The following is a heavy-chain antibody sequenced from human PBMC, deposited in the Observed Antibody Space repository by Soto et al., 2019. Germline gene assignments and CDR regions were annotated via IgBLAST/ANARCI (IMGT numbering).Heavy chain of an antibody. D-gene: IGHD3-3*01. J-gene: IGHJ6*02. V-gene: IGHV1-69*13. CDR2: IIPIFGTA. CDR3: ARDWAYYDFWSGYPALRYYYGMDV. CDR1: GGTFSSYA. Sequence: ASVKVSCKASGGTFSSYAISWVRQTPGQGLEWMGGIIPIFGTANYAQKFQGRVTITADESTSTAYMELSSLRSEDTAVYYCARDWAYYDFWSGYPALRYYYGMDVWGQGTTVTVSS.